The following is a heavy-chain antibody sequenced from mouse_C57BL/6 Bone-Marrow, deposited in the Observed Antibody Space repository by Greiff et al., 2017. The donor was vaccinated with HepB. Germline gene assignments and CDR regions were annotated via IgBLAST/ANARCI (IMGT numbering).Heavy chain of an antibody. CDR1: GYTFTNYW. V-gene: IGHV1-63*01. D-gene: IGHD2-3*01. CDR3: ARWVVSTDYYAMYC. Sequence: QVQLQQSGAELVSPGTSVKMSCKASGYTFTNYWIGWAKQRPGHGLEWIGDIYPGGGSTNYNEKFKGKATLTADKSSSTAYMQFSSLTSEYSALYYCARWVVSTDYYAMYCWGQRVSVTVTS. J-gene: IGHJ4*01. CDR2: IYPGGGST.